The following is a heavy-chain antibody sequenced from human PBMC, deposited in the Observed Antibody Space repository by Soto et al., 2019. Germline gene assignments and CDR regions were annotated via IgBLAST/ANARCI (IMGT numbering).Heavy chain of an antibody. D-gene: IGHD3-10*01. V-gene: IGHV3-9*01. CDR2: ISWNSGSI. J-gene: IGHJ4*02. CDR3: ARSGAGVGY. Sequence: EVQLVESGGGLVQPGRSLRLSCAASGFTFDDYAMHWVRQAPGKGLEWVSGISWNSGSIGYADSVKGRFTISRDNAKNSLYLQMNSLRAEDTALYYCARSGAGVGYWGQGTLVTVSS. CDR1: GFTFDDYA.